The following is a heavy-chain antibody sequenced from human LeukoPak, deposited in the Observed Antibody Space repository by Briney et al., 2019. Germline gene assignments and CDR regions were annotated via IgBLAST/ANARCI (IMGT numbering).Heavy chain of an antibody. D-gene: IGHD4-17*01. CDR1: GFTFSSYS. V-gene: IGHV3-48*01. CDR2: ISSSSSTI. CDR3: AREMNGAYDS. Sequence: GGSLRLSCAASGFTFSSYSMNWVRQAPGKGLEWVSYISSSSSTIYYADSVKGRFTISRDNAKNSLYLQMNSLRADDTAVYYCAREMNGAYDSWGQGTLVTVSS. J-gene: IGHJ4*02.